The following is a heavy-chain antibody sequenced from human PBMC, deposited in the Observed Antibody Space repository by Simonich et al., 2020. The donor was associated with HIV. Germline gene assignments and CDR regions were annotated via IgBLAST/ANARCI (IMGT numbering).Heavy chain of an antibody. V-gene: IGHV4-34*01. Sequence: QVQPQQWGAGLLKPSETLSLTCAVSGGSFSGYYWSWIRQPPGKGLEWIGEINHSGSTNYNPSLKSRVTISVDTSKNQFSLKLSSVTAADTAVYYCARGAEGATTQSYWGQGTLVTVSS. CDR2: INHSGST. J-gene: IGHJ4*02. CDR1: GGSFSGYY. D-gene: IGHD1-26*01. CDR3: ARGAEGATTQSY.